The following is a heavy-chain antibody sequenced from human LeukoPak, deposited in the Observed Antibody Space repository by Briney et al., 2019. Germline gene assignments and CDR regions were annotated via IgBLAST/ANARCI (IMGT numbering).Heavy chain of an antibody. V-gene: IGHV1-2*02. CDR2: INPNSGGT. Sequence: ASVKVSCKASGYTFTGYYMHWVRQAPGQGLEWVGWINPNSGGTNYAQKFQGRVTMTRDTSISTAYMELSRLRSDDTAVYYCARSYPEAVLLWFGESFDYWGQGTLVTVSS. D-gene: IGHD3-10*01. CDR3: ARSYPEAVLLWFGESFDY. CDR1: GYTFTGYY. J-gene: IGHJ4*02.